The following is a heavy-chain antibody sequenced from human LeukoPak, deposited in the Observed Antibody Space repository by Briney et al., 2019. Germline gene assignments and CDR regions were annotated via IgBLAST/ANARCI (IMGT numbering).Heavy chain of an antibody. D-gene: IGHD3-3*01. V-gene: IGHV3-48*03. J-gene: IGHJ5*02. CDR2: ISSSGSTI. CDR1: GFTFSSYE. Sequence: PGGSLRLSCAASGFTFSSYEMNWVRQAPGKGLEWVSHISSSGSTIYYADSVKGRFTISRDNAKNSLYLQMNSLRAEDTAVYYCHDFWSAGRFDPWGQGTLVTVSS. CDR3: HDFWSAGRFDP.